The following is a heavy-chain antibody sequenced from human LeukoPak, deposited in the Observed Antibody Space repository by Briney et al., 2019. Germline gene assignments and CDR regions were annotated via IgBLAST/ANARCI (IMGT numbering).Heavy chain of an antibody. V-gene: IGHV4-31*03. Sequence: PSGTLSLTCTVSGGSISSGGYYWSWIRQHPGKGLEWIVYIYYSGSTYYNPSLKSRVTISVDTSKNQFSLKLSSVTAADTAVYYCARDKMDYDFWSGYSGVAFDIWGQGTMVTVSS. CDR2: IYYSGST. CDR3: ARDKMDYDFWSGYSGVAFDI. CDR1: GGSISSGGYY. J-gene: IGHJ3*02. D-gene: IGHD3-3*01.